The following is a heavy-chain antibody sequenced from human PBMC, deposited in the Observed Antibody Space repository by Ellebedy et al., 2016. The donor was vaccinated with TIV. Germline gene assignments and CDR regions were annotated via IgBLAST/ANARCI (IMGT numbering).Heavy chain of an antibody. CDR2: ISYDGSDK. V-gene: IGHV3-30-3*01. J-gene: IGHJ3*02. D-gene: IGHD6-19*01. CDR1: GFTFSNYA. Sequence: GESLKISXAASGFTFSNYAMHWVRQAPGKGLEWVAVISYDGSDKYYADSVKGRFTTSRDNSKNTLYLQMNSLRAEDTAVYYCAKEFSSGWYLEGAFDIWGQGTMVTVSS. CDR3: AKEFSSGWYLEGAFDI.